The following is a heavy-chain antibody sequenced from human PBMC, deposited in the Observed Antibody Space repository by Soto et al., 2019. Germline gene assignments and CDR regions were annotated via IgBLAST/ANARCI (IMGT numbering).Heavy chain of an antibody. D-gene: IGHD3-16*02. V-gene: IGHV4-34*01. CDR2: INHSGST. CDR3: AVRRVIADYYYYYYGMDV. J-gene: IGHJ6*02. CDR1: GGSFSGYY. Sequence: SSETLSLTCAVYGGSFSGYYWSWIRPPPGKGLEWIGEINHSGSTNYSPSLKSRVTISVDTSKNQFSLKLSSVTAADTAVYYCAVRRVIADYYYYYYGMDVWGQGTTVTVSS.